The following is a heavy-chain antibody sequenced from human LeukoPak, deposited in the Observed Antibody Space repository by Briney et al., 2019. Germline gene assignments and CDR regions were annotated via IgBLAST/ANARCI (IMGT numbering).Heavy chain of an antibody. V-gene: IGHV1-69*04. D-gene: IGHD5-12*01. CDR3: ARDRVDIVATSRYYFDY. CDR2: IIPILGIA. Sequence: ASVKVSCKASGGTFSSYAISWVRQAPGQGLEWMGRIIPILGIANYAQKFQGRVTITADKSTSTAYMELSSLRSEDTAVYYCARDRVDIVATSRYYFDYWGQGTLVTVSS. J-gene: IGHJ4*02. CDR1: GGTFSSYA.